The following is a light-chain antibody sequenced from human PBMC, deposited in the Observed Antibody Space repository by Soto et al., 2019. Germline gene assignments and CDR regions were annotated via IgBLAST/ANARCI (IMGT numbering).Light chain of an antibody. V-gene: IGLV2-14*01. Sequence: QSALIQPASVSGSPGQSITISCTGTSSDVGGYNYVSWYQQHPGKAPKLMISEVSNRPSGVSSRFSGSKSGNTASLTISGLQTEDEADYYCSSYTSSSTLFGTGTKLTVL. CDR3: SSYTSSSTL. CDR2: EVS. CDR1: SSDVGGYNY. J-gene: IGLJ1*01.